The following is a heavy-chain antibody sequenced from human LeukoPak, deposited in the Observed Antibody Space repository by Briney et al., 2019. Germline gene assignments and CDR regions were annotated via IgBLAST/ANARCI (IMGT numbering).Heavy chain of an antibody. CDR3: ARGGGATDAFDI. Sequence: GGSLRLSCAASGFTFSSYSMNWVRQAPGKGLEWVSSISSSSSYIYCADSVKGRFTISRDNAKNSLYLQMNSLRAEDTAVYYCARGGGATDAFDIWGQGTMVTVSS. V-gene: IGHV3-21*01. CDR1: GFTFSSYS. D-gene: IGHD3-16*01. J-gene: IGHJ3*02. CDR2: ISSSSSYI.